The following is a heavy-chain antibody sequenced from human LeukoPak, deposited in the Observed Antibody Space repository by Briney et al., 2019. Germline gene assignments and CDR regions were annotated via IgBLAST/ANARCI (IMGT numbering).Heavy chain of an antibody. J-gene: IGHJ2*01. D-gene: IGHD2-15*01. CDR2: ISGSGFNT. V-gene: IGHV3-23*01. Sequence: GGSLRLSCAASGFTFSSYAMNWVSQAPGKGLEWVSAISGSGFNTYYADSVKGRFTISRDNSKNTLYLQMNSLRAEDTAVYYCATLVVVAATTFRSWYFDLWGRGTLVTVSS. CDR1: GFTFSSYA. CDR3: ATLVVVAATTFRSWYFDL.